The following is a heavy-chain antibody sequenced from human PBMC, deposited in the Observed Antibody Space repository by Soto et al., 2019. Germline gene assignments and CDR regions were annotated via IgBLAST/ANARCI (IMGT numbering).Heavy chain of an antibody. CDR1: GFTFGDYA. D-gene: IGHD1-1*01. CDR2: IRSKAYGGTT. CDR3: TRGGRPNSRWFDP. V-gene: IGHV3-49*03. Sequence: GGSLRLSCTASGFTFGDYAMSWFRQAPGKGLEWVGFIRSKAYGGTTEYAASVEGRFTISRDDSKSIAYLQMNSLKTEDTAVYYCTRGGRPNSRWFDPWGQGTLVTVSS. J-gene: IGHJ5*02.